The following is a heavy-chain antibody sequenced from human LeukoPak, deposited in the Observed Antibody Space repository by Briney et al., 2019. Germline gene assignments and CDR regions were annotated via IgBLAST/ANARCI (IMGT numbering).Heavy chain of an antibody. Sequence: PGGSLRLSCAASGFTFSSYAMHWVRQAPGKGLEWVAVISYDGSNKYYADSVKGRFTISRDNSKNTLYLQMNSLRAEDTAVYYCARDLGAVAGTTPFDYWGQGTLVTVSS. V-gene: IGHV3-30-3*01. CDR2: ISYDGSNK. CDR1: GFTFSSYA. D-gene: IGHD6-19*01. CDR3: ARDLGAVAGTTPFDY. J-gene: IGHJ4*02.